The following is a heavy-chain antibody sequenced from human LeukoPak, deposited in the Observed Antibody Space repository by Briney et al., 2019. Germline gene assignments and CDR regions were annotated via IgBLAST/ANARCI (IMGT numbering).Heavy chain of an antibody. V-gene: IGHV4-34*01. CDR3: GMFAVIVGGGLDI. Sequence: KPSETLSLTCAVYGGSFSDYYFTWLRQPPGKGLEWLGDINHSGNSSYNKSLKSRVTISVDTSKNQVSLELNSVTAADTAVYYCGMFAVIVGGGLDIWGQGTVVTVSS. D-gene: IGHD1-26*01. CDR1: GGSFSDYY. CDR2: INHSGNS. J-gene: IGHJ3*02.